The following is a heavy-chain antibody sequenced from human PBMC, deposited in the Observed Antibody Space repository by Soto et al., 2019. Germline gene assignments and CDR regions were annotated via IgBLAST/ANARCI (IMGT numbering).Heavy chain of an antibody. CDR1: GGTFSRYA. CDR2: IIPIFGTA. J-gene: IGHJ5*02. V-gene: IGHV1-69*01. CDR3: ARDFPTSSSDP. Sequence: QVQLVQSGAEVKKPGSSVKVSCKASGGTFSRYAITWVRQAPGHGLEWMGGIIPIFGTANYAQKFQGRVTITADESLTTAYMELSSLRSEDTAVYYCARDFPTSSSDPWGQGTLVTVSS.